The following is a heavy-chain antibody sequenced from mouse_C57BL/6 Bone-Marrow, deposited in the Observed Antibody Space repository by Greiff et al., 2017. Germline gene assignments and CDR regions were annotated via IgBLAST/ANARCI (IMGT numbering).Heavy chain of an antibody. CDR1: GYTFTSYW. D-gene: IGHD2-5*01. J-gene: IGHJ4*01. CDR2: IDPSDSYT. V-gene: IGHV1-69*01. CDR3: AREEASDNSDYVDAMDY. Sequence: VQLQQPGAELVMPGASVKLSCKASGYTFTSYWMHWVKQRPGQGLEWIGEIDPSDSYTNYNQKFKGKSTLTVDKSSSTAYMQLSSLTSEDSAVYYCAREEASDNSDYVDAMDYWGQGTSVTVSS.